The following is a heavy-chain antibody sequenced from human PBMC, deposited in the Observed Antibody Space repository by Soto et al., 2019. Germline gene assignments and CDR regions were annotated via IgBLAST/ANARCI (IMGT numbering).Heavy chain of an antibody. D-gene: IGHD6-19*01. Sequence: GGSLRLSCAASGFTFSSYDMHWVRQATGKGLEWVSAIGTAGDTYYPGSVKGRFTISRENAKNSLYLQMNSLRAGDTAVYYCARAEQWLDAFDIWGQGTMVTVSS. CDR2: IGTAGDT. V-gene: IGHV3-13*01. J-gene: IGHJ3*02. CDR3: ARAEQWLDAFDI. CDR1: GFTFSSYD.